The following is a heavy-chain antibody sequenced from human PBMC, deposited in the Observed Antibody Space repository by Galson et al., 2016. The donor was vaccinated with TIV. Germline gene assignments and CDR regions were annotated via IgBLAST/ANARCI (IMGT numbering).Heavy chain of an antibody. Sequence: SLRLSCAASGFTFRSSAMYWVRQAPGKGLQCVAIISYDGIYKYYADSVKGRFTISRDNSKNTLYLQMNGLRPADTALYYCATEDHQYGSGWYSYYYYYGMDIWGQGTTVTVS. CDR2: ISYDGIYK. CDR3: ATEDHQYGSGWYSYYYYYGMDI. V-gene: IGHV3-30*04. CDR1: GFTFRSSA. J-gene: IGHJ6*02. D-gene: IGHD6-19*01.